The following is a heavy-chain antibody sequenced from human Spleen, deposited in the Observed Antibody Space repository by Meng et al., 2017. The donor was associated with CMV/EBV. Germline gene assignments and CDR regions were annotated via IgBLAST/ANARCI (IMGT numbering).Heavy chain of an antibody. D-gene: IGHD2-2*01. Sequence: SETLSLTCTVSGGSVSSGSYYWSWIRQSPGKGLEWIGHIYFTGSTNYNPSLKSRVTISVDTSKNQFSLKLSSVTAADTAVYYCAREGTNYYYGMDVWGQGTTVTVSS. CDR2: IYFTGST. J-gene: IGHJ6*02. V-gene: IGHV4-61*01. CDR1: GGSVSSGSYY. CDR3: AREGTNYYYGMDV.